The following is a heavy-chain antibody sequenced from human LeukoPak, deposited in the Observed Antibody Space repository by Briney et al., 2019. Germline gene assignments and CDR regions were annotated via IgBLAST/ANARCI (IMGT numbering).Heavy chain of an antibody. D-gene: IGHD3-10*01. CDR3: ARGPYASGTYGRRGWVHYMDV. J-gene: IGHJ6*03. CDR2: ITSSGTYI. CDR1: GFTFRTYN. Sequence: GGSLRLSCAASGFTFRTYNMNWVRQAPGKAMEWVSSITSSGTYIFYADSVKGRFTISRDNAKNSLYLQMDSLGPEDTAVYYCARGPYASGTYGRRGWVHYMDVWGKGTTVTISS. V-gene: IGHV3-21*01.